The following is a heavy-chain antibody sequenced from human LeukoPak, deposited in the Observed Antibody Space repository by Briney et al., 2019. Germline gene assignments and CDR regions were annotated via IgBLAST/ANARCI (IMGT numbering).Heavy chain of an antibody. Sequence: SETLSLTCTVSGVSISSDQWSWIRQPPGKGLEWIGNIYYSGSANYNPSLQSRVIISVDTSKNQFSLNLSPVLAADTAVYYCARDNSVRDEAWWFNPWGQGTLVTVSS. CDR2: IYYSGSA. V-gene: IGHV4-59*01. D-gene: IGHD5-24*01. J-gene: IGHJ5*02. CDR3: ARDNSVRDEAWWFNP. CDR1: GVSISSDQ.